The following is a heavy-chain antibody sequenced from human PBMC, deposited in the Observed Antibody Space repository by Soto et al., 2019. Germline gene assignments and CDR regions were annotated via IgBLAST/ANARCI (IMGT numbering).Heavy chain of an antibody. CDR1: GFTFTSSA. D-gene: IGHD3-16*01. Sequence: ASVKVSCKASGFTFTSSAVQWVRQARGQRLEWIGWIVVGSGNTNYAQKFQERVTITRDMSTSTAYMELSSLRSEDTAVYYCAARLGGQNGDYLYYWGQGTLVTVSS. J-gene: IGHJ4*02. CDR2: IVVGSGNT. V-gene: IGHV1-58*01. CDR3: AARLGGQNGDYLYY.